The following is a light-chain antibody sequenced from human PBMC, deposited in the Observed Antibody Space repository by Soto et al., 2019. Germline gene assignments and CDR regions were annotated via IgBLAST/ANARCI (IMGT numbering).Light chain of an antibody. J-gene: IGKJ5*01. Sequence: EIVLTQSPGTLSLSPCERSTLSCRASQSVSSYLAWYQQKPGQAPRLLIYDASNRATGIPARFSGSGSGTDFTLTISSLEPEDFAVYYCQQRSNTRTFGQGTRLEIK. CDR3: QQRSNTRT. V-gene: IGKV3-11*01. CDR2: DAS. CDR1: QSVSSY.